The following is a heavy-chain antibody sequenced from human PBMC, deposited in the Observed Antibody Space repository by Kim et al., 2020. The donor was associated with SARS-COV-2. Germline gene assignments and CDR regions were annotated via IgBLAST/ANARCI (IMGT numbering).Heavy chain of an antibody. CDR2: IYYSGST. CDR3: ARRYSYGPDY. D-gene: IGHD5-18*01. Sequence: SETLSLTCTVSGGSISSSSYYWGWIRQPPGKGLEWIGSIYYSGSTYYNPSLKSRVTISVDTSKNQFSLKLSSVTAADTAVYYCARRYSYGPDYWGQGTLVTVSS. CDR1: GGSISSSSYY. V-gene: IGHV4-39*07. J-gene: IGHJ4*02.